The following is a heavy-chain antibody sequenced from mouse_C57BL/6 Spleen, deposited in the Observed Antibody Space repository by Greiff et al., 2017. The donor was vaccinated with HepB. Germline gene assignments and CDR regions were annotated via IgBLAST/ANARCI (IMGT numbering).Heavy chain of an antibody. CDR3: ARGGRVYYAMDY. Sequence: VQLQQPGAELVMPGASVKLSCKASGYTFTSYWMHWVKQRPGQGLEWIGEIDPSDSYTNYNQKFKGKSTLTVDKSSSTAYMQLSSLTSEDSAVYYCARGGRVYYAMDYWGQGTSVTVSS. J-gene: IGHJ4*01. V-gene: IGHV1-69*01. CDR1: GYTFTSYW. CDR2: IDPSDSYT.